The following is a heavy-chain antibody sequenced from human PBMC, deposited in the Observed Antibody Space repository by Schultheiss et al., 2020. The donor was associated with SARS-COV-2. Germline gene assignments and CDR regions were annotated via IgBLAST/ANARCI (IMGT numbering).Heavy chain of an antibody. Sequence: ASVKVSCKASGYTFTSYYMHWVRQAPGQGLEWMGWINHNSGGTNYAQKFQGRVTMTRDTSISTAYMELSRLRSDDTAVYYCARDSYWLRYFDYWGQGTLVTVSS. CDR3: ARDSYWLRYFDY. CDR2: INHNSGGT. V-gene: IGHV1-2*02. CDR1: GYTFTSYY. D-gene: IGHD2-15*01. J-gene: IGHJ4*02.